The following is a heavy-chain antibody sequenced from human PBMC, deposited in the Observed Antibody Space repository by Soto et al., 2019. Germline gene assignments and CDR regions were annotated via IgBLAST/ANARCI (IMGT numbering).Heavy chain of an antibody. CDR3: AKYYDFWSGYSMGGFDY. J-gene: IGHJ4*02. CDR1: GFTFSSYA. D-gene: IGHD3-3*01. CDR2: ISGSGGST. Sequence: GGSLRLSCAASGFTFSSYAMSWVRQAPGKGLEWVSAISGSGGSTYYADSVKGRFTISRDNSKNTLYLQMNSLRAEDTAVYYCAKYYDFWSGYSMGGFDYWGQGTLVTVSS. V-gene: IGHV3-23*01.